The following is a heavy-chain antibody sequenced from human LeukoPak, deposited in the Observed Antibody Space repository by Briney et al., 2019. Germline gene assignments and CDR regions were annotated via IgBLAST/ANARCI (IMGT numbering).Heavy chain of an antibody. D-gene: IGHD5-18*01. CDR1: VGSISSSY. J-gene: IGHJ4*02. V-gene: IGHV4-59*01. Sequence: SETLSLTCTLSVGSISSSYWSWIRQPPGKGLEWIGYIYYSGSTNYNPSLKSRVTISVDTSKNQFSLKLSSVTAADTAVYYCARETAMVTGYFDYWGQGTLVTVSS. CDR2: IYYSGST. CDR3: ARETAMVTGYFDY.